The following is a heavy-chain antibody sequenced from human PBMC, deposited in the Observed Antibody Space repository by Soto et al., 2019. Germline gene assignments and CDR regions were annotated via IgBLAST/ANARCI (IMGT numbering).Heavy chain of an antibody. Sequence: SETLSLTCTVSGGSISSGGYYWSWIRQHPGKGLEWIGYIYYSGSTYYNPSLKSRVTISADTSKNQFSLKLSSVTAADTAVYYCAREHSSSSGYYYYYMDVWGKGTTVTVSS. CDR1: GGSISSGGYY. J-gene: IGHJ6*03. CDR3: AREHSSSSGYYYYYMDV. CDR2: IYYSGST. D-gene: IGHD6-6*01. V-gene: IGHV4-31*03.